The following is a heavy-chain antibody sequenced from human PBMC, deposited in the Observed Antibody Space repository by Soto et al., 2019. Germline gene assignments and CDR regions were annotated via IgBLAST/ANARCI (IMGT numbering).Heavy chain of an antibody. CDR2: IIPTVGVS. J-gene: IGHJ3*02. CDR1: GGTFSNYG. D-gene: IGHD3-22*01. V-gene: IGHV1-69*02. CDR3: AISLTMRGDDYDSSAGALDI. Sequence: QVKLVQSGAEVKKPGSSVKVSCKASGGTFSNYGVSWVRQSPGQGLEWMGRIIPTVGVSSYAQKFRGRVTHTAAKSTSTVYMTMSSMRLEDLAADYCAISLTMRGDDYDSSAGALDIWGQGTMVTVSS.